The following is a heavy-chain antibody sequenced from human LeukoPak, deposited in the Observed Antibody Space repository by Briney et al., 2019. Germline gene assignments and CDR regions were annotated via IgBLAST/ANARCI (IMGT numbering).Heavy chain of an antibody. CDR3: ARGPSTGAFDY. Sequence: ASVKVSCKASGYSFSAYYMHWFRQAPGQGLEWMGWIDTNSGGTNYARKFQGRVTMTRDTSISTAYMELNRLRSDDTAVYYCARGPSTGAFDYWGQGTLVTVSS. CDR1: GYSFSAYY. D-gene: IGHD7-27*01. J-gene: IGHJ4*02. V-gene: IGHV1-2*02. CDR2: IDTNSGGT.